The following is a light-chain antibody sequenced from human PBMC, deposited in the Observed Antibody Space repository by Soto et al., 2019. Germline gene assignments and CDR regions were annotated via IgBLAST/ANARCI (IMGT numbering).Light chain of an antibody. J-gene: IGLJ2*01. Sequence: QSVRTQPPSASGTPGQRVTISCSGSSSNIGSKNVNWYQQLPGTAPKLLIYGNNQRPSGVPDRFSGSKSGTSASLAISGLQSEDEADYYCAAWDDSLNGHVVFGGGTKLTVL. CDR3: AAWDDSLNGHVV. CDR2: GNN. CDR1: SSNIGSKN. V-gene: IGLV1-44*01.